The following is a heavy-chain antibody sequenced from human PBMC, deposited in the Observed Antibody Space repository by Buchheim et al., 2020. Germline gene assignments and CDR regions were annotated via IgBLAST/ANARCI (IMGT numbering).Heavy chain of an antibody. CDR2: ISYDGSNK. J-gene: IGHJ4*02. Sequence: QVQLVESGGGVVQPGRSLRLSCAASGFTFSSYGMHWVRQAPGKGLEWVAVISYDGSNKYYADSVKSRFTISRDNSKNTLYLQMNSLRAEDTAVYYCAKVRSSGWSVFDYWGQGTL. CDR3: AKVRSSGWSVFDY. CDR1: GFTFSSYG. V-gene: IGHV3-30*18. D-gene: IGHD6-19*01.